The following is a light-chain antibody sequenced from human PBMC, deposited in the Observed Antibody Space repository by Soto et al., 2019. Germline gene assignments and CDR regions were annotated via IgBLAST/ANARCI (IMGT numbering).Light chain of an antibody. CDR2: GAS. V-gene: IGKV3-20*01. CDR1: QSVSSSY. J-gene: IGKJ2*02. Sequence: EIVLTQSPGTLSLSPGERATLSCRASQSVSSSYLAWYRQKPGQAPRLLIYGASSRATVIPDRVSGSGSGTDFTLTISRLEPEDFAVYYCQQYGSSPCTFGQGTKLQIK. CDR3: QQYGSSPCT.